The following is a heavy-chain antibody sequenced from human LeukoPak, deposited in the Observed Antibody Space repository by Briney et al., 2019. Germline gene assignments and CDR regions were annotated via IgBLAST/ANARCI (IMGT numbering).Heavy chain of an antibody. CDR2: IYYSGST. J-gene: IGHJ5*02. D-gene: IGHD3-3*01. V-gene: IGHV4-59*01. Sequence: SETLSLTCTVSGGSISSYYWSWIRQPPGKGLEWIGYIYYSGSTNCNPSLKSRVTLSVDTSKNQFSLKLSSVTAADTAVYYCARDFGDRWFDPWGQGTLVTVSS. CDR1: GGSISSYY. CDR3: ARDFGDRWFDP.